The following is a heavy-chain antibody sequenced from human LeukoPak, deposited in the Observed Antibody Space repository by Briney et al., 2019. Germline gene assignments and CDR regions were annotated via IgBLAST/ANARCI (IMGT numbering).Heavy chain of an antibody. D-gene: IGHD2-15*01. Sequence: PSETLSLTCAVYGGSFSGYYWSWIRQPPGKGLEWIGEINHSGSTNYNPSLKSRVTISVDTSKNQFSLKLSSVTAADTAVYYCARRVGRYCSGGNCYSGGLGYMDVWGKGATVTISS. CDR3: ARRVGRYCSGGNCYSGGLGYMDV. CDR2: INHSGST. V-gene: IGHV4-34*01. CDR1: GGSFSGYY. J-gene: IGHJ6*03.